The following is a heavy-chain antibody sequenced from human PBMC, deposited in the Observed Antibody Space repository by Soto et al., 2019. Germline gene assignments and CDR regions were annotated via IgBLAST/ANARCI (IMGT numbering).Heavy chain of an antibody. CDR2: ISDDGSNK. CDR1: GFTFSSYA. CDR3: ARDGSYYFDY. Sequence: QVQLVESGGGVVQPGRSLRLSCAASGFTFSSYAMHWVRQAPGKGLEWVAVISDDGSNKYYADSVKGRFTISRDNSKNTLYLQMNSLRAEDTAVYYCARDGSYYFDYWGQGTLVTVSS. J-gene: IGHJ4*02. V-gene: IGHV3-30-3*01.